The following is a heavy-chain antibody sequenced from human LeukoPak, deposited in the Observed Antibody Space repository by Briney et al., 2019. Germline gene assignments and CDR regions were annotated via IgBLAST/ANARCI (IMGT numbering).Heavy chain of an antibody. Sequence: ASVKVSCKASGYTFTSYYMHWVRQAPGQGLEWMGIINPSGGSTSYAQKFQGRVTMTRDTSTSTVYMELSSLRSEDTAVYYCARDTIPDCSGGSCYGHVSYFDYWGQGTLVTVSS. CDR2: INPSGGST. CDR1: GYTFTSYY. V-gene: IGHV1-46*01. CDR3: ARDTIPDCSGGSCYGHVSYFDY. J-gene: IGHJ4*02. D-gene: IGHD2-15*01.